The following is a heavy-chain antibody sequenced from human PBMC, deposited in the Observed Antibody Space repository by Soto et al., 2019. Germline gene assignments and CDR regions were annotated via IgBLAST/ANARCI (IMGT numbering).Heavy chain of an antibody. Sequence: QVQLVQSGAEVKKPGSSVKVSCTASGGTFSSYAISWVRQAPGQGLEWMGGIIPIFGTANYAQKFQGRVTITADESTSTAYMELSSLRSEDTAVYYCASVALYYYDSSGYTFDYWGQGTLVTVSS. D-gene: IGHD3-22*01. J-gene: IGHJ4*02. CDR1: GGTFSSYA. CDR3: ASVALYYYDSSGYTFDY. CDR2: IIPIFGTA. V-gene: IGHV1-69*01.